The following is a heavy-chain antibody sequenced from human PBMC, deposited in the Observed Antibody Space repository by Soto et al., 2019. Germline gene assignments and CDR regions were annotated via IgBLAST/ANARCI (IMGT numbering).Heavy chain of an antibody. V-gene: IGHV5-10-1*01. D-gene: IGHD3-10*01. Sequence: GESLKISCKGSGFSFPSYWITWVRQMPGKGLEWIGRIDPSDSYTNYSPSFQGHVTISADKSISTAYLRWSSLKASDTAMYFCARLYGSGSYYNSPNYYYGLDVWGQGTTVTVSS. CDR2: IDPSDSYT. CDR3: ARLYGSGSYYNSPNYYYGLDV. CDR1: GFSFPSYW. J-gene: IGHJ6*02.